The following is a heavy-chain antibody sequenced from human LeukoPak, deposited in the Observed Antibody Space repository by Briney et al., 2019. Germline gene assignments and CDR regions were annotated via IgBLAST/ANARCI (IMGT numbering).Heavy chain of an antibody. CDR1: GFTFSDYY. V-gene: IGHV3-11*01. CDR3: AKNGYCGSSSCYTVPHDAFDI. Sequence: PGGSLGLSCAASGFTFSDYYMTWIRQAPGKGLERVSYISSSGNTIYYADSVKGRFTISRDKSKNTLYLQMNSLRAEDTAVYYCAKNGYCGSSSCYTVPHDAFDIWGQGTMVTVSS. D-gene: IGHD2-2*02. J-gene: IGHJ3*02. CDR2: ISSSGNTI.